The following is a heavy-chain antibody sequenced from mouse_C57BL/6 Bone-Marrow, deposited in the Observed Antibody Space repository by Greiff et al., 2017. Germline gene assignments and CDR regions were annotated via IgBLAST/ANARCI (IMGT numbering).Heavy chain of an antibody. J-gene: IGHJ2*01. CDR2: IDPSDSYT. CDR1: GYTFTSYW. Sequence: QVQLQQPGAELEMPGASVKLSCKASGYTFTSYWMHWVKQRPGQGLEWIGEIDPSDSYTNYNQKFKGKSTLTVDKSSSTAYMQLSSLTSEDSAVYYCARGGNYFDYWGQGTTLTVSS. V-gene: IGHV1-69*01. CDR3: ARGGNYFDY. D-gene: IGHD1-1*02.